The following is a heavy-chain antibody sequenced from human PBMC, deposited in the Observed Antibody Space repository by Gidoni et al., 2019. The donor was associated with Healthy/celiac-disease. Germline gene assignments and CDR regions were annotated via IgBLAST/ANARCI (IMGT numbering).Heavy chain of an antibody. CDR1: GFPFSSSG. J-gene: IGHJ4*02. D-gene: IGHD6-13*01. CDR2: ISYDGSNK. Sequence: QVQLVESGGGVVQPGRSLRLSFAASGFPFSSSGMHWVRQAPGKGLEWVAVISYDGSNKYYADSVKGRFTISRDNSKNTLYLQMNSLRAEDTAVYYCAKDDEEWQQLVPTSLDYWGQGTLVTVSS. V-gene: IGHV3-30*18. CDR3: AKDDEEWQQLVPTSLDY.